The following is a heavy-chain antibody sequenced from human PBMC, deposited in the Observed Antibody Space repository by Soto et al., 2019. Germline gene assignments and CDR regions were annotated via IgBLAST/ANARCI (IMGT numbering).Heavy chain of an antibody. J-gene: IGHJ5*02. CDR2: IYYSGST. D-gene: IGHD2-2*01. CDR3: ARHPPPWGLYIVVVPAARNWFDP. Sequence: PSETLSLTCTVSGGSISSSSYYWGWIRQPPEEGLEWIGSIYYSGSTYYNPSLKSRVTISVDTSKNQFSLKLSSVTAADTAVCCCARHPPPWGLYIVVVPAARNWFDPWGQGTLVTVSS. CDR1: GGSISSSSYY. V-gene: IGHV4-39*01.